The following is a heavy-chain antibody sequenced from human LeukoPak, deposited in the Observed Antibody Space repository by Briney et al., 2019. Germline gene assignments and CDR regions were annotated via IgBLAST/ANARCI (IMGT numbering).Heavy chain of an antibody. J-gene: IGHJ4*02. D-gene: IGHD3-22*01. V-gene: IGHV3-9*01. CDR3: AREAHYYDSSGYTDY. CDR1: GFTFDDYA. CDR2: ISWNSGSI. Sequence: GGSLRLSCAASGFTFDDYAMHWVRQAPGKGLEWVSGISWNSGSIGYADSVKGRFTISRDNAKNSRYLQMNSLRAEDAAVYYCAREAHYYDSSGYTDYWGQGTLVTVSS.